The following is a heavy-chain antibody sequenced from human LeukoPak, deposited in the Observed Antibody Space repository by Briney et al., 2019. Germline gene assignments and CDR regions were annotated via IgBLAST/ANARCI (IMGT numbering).Heavy chain of an antibody. CDR2: ICFSRTT. CDR1: GGSISSSDSY. CDR3: GRHFPETGRDEQPLEY. D-gene: IGHD3-10*01. V-gene: IGHV4-39*01. J-gene: IGHJ4*02. Sequence: SETLSLTCTVSGGSISSSDSYWAWVRQPPGKGLEWIGSICFSRTTYYNPSLKSRVTMSIDTSKNHFSLKVASVTAADTAVYYCGRHFPETGRDEQPLEYWGQGSLLTVSS.